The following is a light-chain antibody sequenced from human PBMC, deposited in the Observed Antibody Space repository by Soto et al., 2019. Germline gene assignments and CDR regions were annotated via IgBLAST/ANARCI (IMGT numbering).Light chain of an antibody. CDR2: KTS. Sequence: DIQMTQSPSTMSASVGDRVTITCRASQSISSWLAWYQQTPGKAPKLLIYKTSNLQSGVPSRFSGSGSGTGFTLTISSLQPDDFATYYCQQYNSYPYTFGQGTKLEIK. V-gene: IGKV1-5*03. CDR3: QQYNSYPYT. CDR1: QSISSW. J-gene: IGKJ2*01.